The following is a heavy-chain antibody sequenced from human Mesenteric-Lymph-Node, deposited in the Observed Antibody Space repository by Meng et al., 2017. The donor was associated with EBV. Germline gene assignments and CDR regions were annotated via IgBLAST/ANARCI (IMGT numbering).Heavy chain of an antibody. CDR3: ARQGYCRTTTCSTWFDP. D-gene: IGHD2-2*01. J-gene: IGHJ5*02. CDR2: IHHSETA. Sequence: QVQLQQLGAGLLKPSETLSLTCVIYGGSFSGYSWNWIRQAPGKGLEWIGKIHHSETADYNPSLEDRVIISADTSKNQFSLKLTSVTAADTAVYYCARQGYCRTTTCSTWFDPWGQGTLVTVSS. V-gene: IGHV4-34*01. CDR1: GGSFSGYS.